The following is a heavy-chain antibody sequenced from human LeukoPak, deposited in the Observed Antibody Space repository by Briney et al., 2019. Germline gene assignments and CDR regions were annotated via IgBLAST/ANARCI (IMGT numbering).Heavy chain of an antibody. CDR1: GFTFSTYW. D-gene: IGHD2-21*02. CDR3: TRDYCGGDCYPYWYFGL. V-gene: IGHV3-7*05. Sequence: GGSLRLSCAASGFTFSTYWMSWVRQAPGKGLEWVANIKQDGSEKYYVDSVKGRFTFSRDNARNSLYLQMNSLRAEDTAVYYCTRDYCGGDCYPYWYFGLWGRGTLVTVSS. J-gene: IGHJ2*01. CDR2: IKQDGSEK.